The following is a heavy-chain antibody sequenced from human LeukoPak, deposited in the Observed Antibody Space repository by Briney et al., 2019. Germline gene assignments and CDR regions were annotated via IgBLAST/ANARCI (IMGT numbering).Heavy chain of an antibody. CDR2: ISSSSSYI. V-gene: IGHV3-21*01. CDR3: ARDRSLYVFDY. J-gene: IGHJ4*02. Sequence: GGSLRLSCAASGFTFSSYSMNWVRQAPGKGLEGVSSISSSSSYIYYADSVKGRFTISRDNAKNSLYLQMNSLRAEDTAVYYCARDRSLYVFDYWGQGTLVTVSS. D-gene: IGHD2/OR15-2a*01. CDR1: GFTFSSYS.